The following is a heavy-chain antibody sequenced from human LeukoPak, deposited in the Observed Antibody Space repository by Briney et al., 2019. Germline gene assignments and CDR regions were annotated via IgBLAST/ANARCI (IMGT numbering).Heavy chain of an antibody. Sequence: SETLSLTCTVSAASVSSASYNWGWIRQPPGKGLEWIATIYYDGTTYYNPSLQSRVTISVDTSTNQFSLKMYFVTAADTAVYYCAGHWRSESYPRYPDHWGQGTLVTVSS. D-gene: IGHD1-26*01. CDR1: AASVSSASYN. J-gene: IGHJ4*02. V-gene: IGHV4-39*01. CDR3: AGHWRSESYPRYPDH. CDR2: IYYDGTT.